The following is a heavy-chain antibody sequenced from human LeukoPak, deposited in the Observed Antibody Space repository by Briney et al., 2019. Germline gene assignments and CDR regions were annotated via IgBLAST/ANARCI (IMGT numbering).Heavy chain of an antibody. CDR3: ARESEAKAYGMDV. J-gene: IGHJ6*02. Sequence: PSETLSLTCAVSGGSISSGGYSWSWIREPPGKGLEWIGYIYHSGSTYYNPSLKSRVTISVDTSKNQFSLKLSSVTAAGTAVYYCARESEAKAYGMDVWGQGTTVTVSS. CDR2: IYHSGST. V-gene: IGHV4-30-2*05. CDR1: GGSISSGGYS. D-gene: IGHD1-14*01.